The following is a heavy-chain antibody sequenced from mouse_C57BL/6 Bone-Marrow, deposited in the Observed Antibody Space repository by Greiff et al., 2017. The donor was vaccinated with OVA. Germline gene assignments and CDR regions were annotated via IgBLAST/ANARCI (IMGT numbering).Heavy chain of an antibody. V-gene: IGHV5-12*01. D-gene: IGHD1-1*01. J-gene: IGHJ4*01. CDR2: ISNGGGST. Sequence: EVMLVESGGGLVQPGGSLKLSCAASGFTFSDYYMYWVRQTPEKRLEWVAYISNGGGSTYYPDTVKGRFTISRDNAKNTLYLQMSRLKSEDTAMYYCARGNYYGSSYKAMDYWGQGTSVTVSA. CDR3: ARGNYYGSSYKAMDY. CDR1: GFTFSDYY.